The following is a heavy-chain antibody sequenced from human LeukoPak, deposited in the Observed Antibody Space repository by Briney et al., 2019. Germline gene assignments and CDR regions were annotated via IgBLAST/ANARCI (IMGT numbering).Heavy chain of an antibody. CDR1: GFTFSNYG. V-gene: IGHV3-23*01. CDR3: ARDERWIQFNY. CDR2: IVASSVTT. D-gene: IGHD5-18*01. Sequence: GGSLRPSCVASGFTFSNYGMNWVRQAPGKGLEWVSGIVASSVTTYYADSVKGRFTISRDNSKNTLYLHMNALRVEDTAIYYCARDERWIQFNYWGQGTLVTVSS. J-gene: IGHJ4*02.